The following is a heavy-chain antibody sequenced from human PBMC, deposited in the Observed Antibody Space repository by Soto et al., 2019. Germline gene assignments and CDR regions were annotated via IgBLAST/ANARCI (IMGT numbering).Heavy chain of an antibody. Sequence: EVQLLESGGGLVQPGGSLRLSCAASGFTFSSYAMSWVRQAPGKGLEWVSAISGSGGSTYYADSVKGRFTISRDDSKKSLYLEMNSLRVEDTAVYYCGKGQQLATFDYWGQGTLGTGSS. CDR1: GFTFSSYA. J-gene: IGHJ4*02. CDR3: GKGQQLATFDY. CDR2: ISGSGGST. D-gene: IGHD6-13*01. V-gene: IGHV3-23*01.